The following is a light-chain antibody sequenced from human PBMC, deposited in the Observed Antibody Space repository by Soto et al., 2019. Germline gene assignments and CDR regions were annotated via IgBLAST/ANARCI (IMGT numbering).Light chain of an antibody. V-gene: IGKV3-20*01. CDR3: QQYGSSPGT. CDR1: QSVSSSY. CDR2: GAS. Sequence: EIVLTQSPGTLSLSPGERATLSCRASQSVSSSYLAWYQQKPGQAPRLLIYGASSRATGIPDRFSGSGSGTYFTLTNSRLEPEDFAVYYCQQYGSSPGTFGQGTKVEIK. J-gene: IGKJ1*01.